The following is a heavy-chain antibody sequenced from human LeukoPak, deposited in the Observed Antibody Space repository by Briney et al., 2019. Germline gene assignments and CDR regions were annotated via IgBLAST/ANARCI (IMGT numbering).Heavy chain of an antibody. Sequence: GGSLRLSCAASGFTFSRDYMHWVRQAPGKGLEYVSAISSNGGKTHYTNSVKGRFTISRDNSKNTVYLQMGSLSTEDTAVYYCARDPPPKSTGVGGYWGQGTLVTVSS. CDR1: GFTFSRDY. J-gene: IGHJ4*02. CDR2: ISSNGGKT. V-gene: IGHV3-64*01. D-gene: IGHD7-27*01. CDR3: ARDPPPKSTGVGGY.